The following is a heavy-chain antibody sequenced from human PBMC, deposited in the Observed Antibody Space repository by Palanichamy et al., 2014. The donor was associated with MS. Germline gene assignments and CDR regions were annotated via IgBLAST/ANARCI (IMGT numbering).Heavy chain of an antibody. Sequence: SNAWDEIGSXGAPGKGLEWVGRIKSKPDGGTTDYAAPVNGRLTISRDDSKNTVYLQMNSLKTDDTAVYFCTTDLPSGPEDYWGQGTLVTVSS. CDR1: SNAW. J-gene: IGHJ4*02. CDR3: TTDLPSGPEDY. CDR2: IKSKPDGGTT. D-gene: IGHD6-19*01. V-gene: IGHV3-15*07.